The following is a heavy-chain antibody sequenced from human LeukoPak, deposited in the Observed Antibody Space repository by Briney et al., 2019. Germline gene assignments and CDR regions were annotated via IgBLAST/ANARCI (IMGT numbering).Heavy chain of an antibody. CDR2: MNPNSGNT. CDR3: ARVLGEWIQLWLRGYYYGMDV. J-gene: IGHJ6*02. Sequence: ASVKVSCKASGYTFTSYDINWVRQATGQGLEWMGWMNPNSGNTGYAQKFQGRVTMTRNTSISTAYMELSSLRSEDTAVYYCARVLGEWIQLWLRGYYYGMDVWGQGTTVTVSS. CDR1: GYTFTSYD. V-gene: IGHV1-8*01. D-gene: IGHD5-18*01.